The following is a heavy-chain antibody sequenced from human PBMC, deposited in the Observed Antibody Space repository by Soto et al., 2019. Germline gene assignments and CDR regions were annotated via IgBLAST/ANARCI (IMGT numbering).Heavy chain of an antibody. Sequence: GGSLRLSCAASGFTFSNAWMSWVRQAPGKGLEWVGRIKSKTDGGTTDHAAPVNGRFTISRDDSKNTLYLQMNSLKTEDTAVYYCTTRLYYYDSSGYSKIGFDIWGQGTMVTVSS. V-gene: IGHV3-15*01. CDR3: TTRLYYYDSSGYSKIGFDI. CDR2: IKSKTDGGTT. J-gene: IGHJ3*02. D-gene: IGHD3-22*01. CDR1: GFTFSNAW.